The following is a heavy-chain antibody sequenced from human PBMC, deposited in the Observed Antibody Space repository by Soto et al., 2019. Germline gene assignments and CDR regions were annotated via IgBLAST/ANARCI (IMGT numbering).Heavy chain of an antibody. CDR3: ARDRTDIVVVPADFDY. D-gene: IGHD2-2*01. Sequence: GGSLRLSCAASGFTFSSYGMHWVRQAPGKGLEWVAVIWYDGSNKYYADSVKGRFTISRDNSKNMLYLQMNSLRAEDTAVYYCARDRTDIVVVPADFDYWGQGTLVTAPQ. V-gene: IGHV3-33*01. J-gene: IGHJ4*02. CDR1: GFTFSSYG. CDR2: IWYDGSNK.